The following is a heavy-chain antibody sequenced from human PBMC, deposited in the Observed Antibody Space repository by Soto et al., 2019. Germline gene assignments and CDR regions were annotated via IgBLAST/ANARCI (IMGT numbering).Heavy chain of an antibody. CDR3: AKAYCSGPSCPAFD. J-gene: IGHJ3*01. CDR1: GFTFDDYA. Sequence: EVQLVESGGGLVQPGRSLRLSCAASGFTFDDYAMEWVRQVPGKGLEWVSGVSWNSGSTGYAESVKGRFTISRDNAKNSLYLQRNSLSAEDTALYYCAKAYCSGPSCPAFDWGQGTLVTVSS. D-gene: IGHD2-15*01. CDR2: VSWNSGST. V-gene: IGHV3-9*01.